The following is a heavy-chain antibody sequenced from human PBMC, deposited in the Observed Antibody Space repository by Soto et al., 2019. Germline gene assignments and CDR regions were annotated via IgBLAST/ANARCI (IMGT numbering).Heavy chain of an antibody. V-gene: IGHV4-30-4*01. D-gene: IGHD3-9*01. Sequence: QVQLQESGPGLVKPSQTLSLRCSVSGGSVRSDDYFWSWIRQPPGKALQWMGYISHSGSAYYNPSLKSRLAMSIDTATKQFSLSLRSVTAADTATYYCARGHYDILTGYYVRYYDYWGRGTLVTVSS. CDR2: ISHSGSA. CDR3: ARGHYDILTGYYVRYYDY. CDR1: GGSVRSDDYF. J-gene: IGHJ4*02.